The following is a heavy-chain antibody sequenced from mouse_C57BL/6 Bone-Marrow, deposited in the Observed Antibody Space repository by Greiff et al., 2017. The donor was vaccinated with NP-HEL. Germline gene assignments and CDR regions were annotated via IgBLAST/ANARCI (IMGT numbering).Heavy chain of an antibody. D-gene: IGHD6-1*01. CDR1: GYTFTSYW. Sequence: QVQLQQPGAELVRPGSSVKLSCKASGYTFTSYWMHWVKQRPIQGLEWIGNIDPSDSDTHYNQKFKDKATLTVDKSSSTAYMQLSSLTSEDSAVYYCARPSNAAGFAYWGQGTLVTVSA. J-gene: IGHJ3*01. CDR3: ARPSNAAGFAY. V-gene: IGHV1-52*01. CDR2: IDPSDSDT.